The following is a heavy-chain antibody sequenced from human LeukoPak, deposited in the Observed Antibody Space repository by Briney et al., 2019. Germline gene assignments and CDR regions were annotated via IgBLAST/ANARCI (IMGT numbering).Heavy chain of an antibody. V-gene: IGHV1-2*02. Sequence: GASVKVSCKASGYTFTGYYMHWVRQAPGQGLEWMGWINPNSGGTNYAQKFQGRVTMTRDTSISTAYMELSRLRSDDTAVYYCARVGYYGSGSYYKSRGSLSDWGQGTLVTVSS. CDR1: GYTFTGYY. D-gene: IGHD3-10*01. J-gene: IGHJ4*02. CDR3: ARVGYYGSGSYYKSRGSLSD. CDR2: INPNSGGT.